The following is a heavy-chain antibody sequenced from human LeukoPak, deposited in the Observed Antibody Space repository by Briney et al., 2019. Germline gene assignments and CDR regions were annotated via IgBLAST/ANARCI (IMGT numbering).Heavy chain of an antibody. Sequence: PGGSLRLSCAASGFTFSSYWMSWVRQAPGKGLEWVANIKQDGSEKNYVDSVKGRFTISRDNAKNSQYLQINSLRVEDTAVYYCARSGSDFDCWGQGTLVSVS. CDR3: ARSGSDFDC. CDR1: GFTFSSYW. D-gene: IGHD1-26*01. V-gene: IGHV3-7*01. CDR2: IKQDGSEK. J-gene: IGHJ4*02.